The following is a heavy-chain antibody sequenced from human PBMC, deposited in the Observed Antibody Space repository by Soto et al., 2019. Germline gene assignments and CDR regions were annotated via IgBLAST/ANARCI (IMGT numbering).Heavy chain of an antibody. CDR3: ARDPLYDSSGYYYVGYYYYGMDV. D-gene: IGHD3-22*01. J-gene: IGHJ6*02. V-gene: IGHV3-21*01. CDR1: GFTFSSYS. Sequence: GGSLRLSCAASGFTFSSYSMNWVRQAPGKGLEWVSSISSSSSYIYYADSVKGRFTISRDNAKNSLYLQMNSLRAEDTAVYYCARDPLYDSSGYYYVGYYYYGMDVWGQGTTVTVSS. CDR2: ISSSSSYI.